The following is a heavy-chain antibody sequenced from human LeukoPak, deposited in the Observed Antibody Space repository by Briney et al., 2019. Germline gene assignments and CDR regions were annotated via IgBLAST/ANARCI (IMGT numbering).Heavy chain of an antibody. J-gene: IGHJ4*02. CDR3: ARGNLQLWSSLIDY. CDR1: GGSFSGYY. CDR2: INHSGST. D-gene: IGHD5-18*01. V-gene: IGHV4-34*01. Sequence: SETLSLTCAVYGGSFSGYYWSWIRQPPGKGLEWIGEINHSGSTNYNPSLKSRVTISVDTSKNQFSLKLSSVTAADTAVYYCARGNLQLWSSLIDYWGQGTLVTVSS.